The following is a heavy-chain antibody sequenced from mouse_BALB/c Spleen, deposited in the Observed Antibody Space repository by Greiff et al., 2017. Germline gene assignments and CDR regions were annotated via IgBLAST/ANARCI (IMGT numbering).Heavy chain of an antibody. V-gene: IGHV5-9-1*01. CDR2: ISSGGSYT. CDR3: AREVHNYFDY. D-gene: IGHD2-14*01. CDR1: GFTFSSYA. J-gene: IGHJ2*01. Sequence: EVMLVESGGGLVQPGGSLKLSCAASGFTFSSYAMSWVRQTPEKRLEWVATISSGGSYTYYPDSVKGRFTISRDNAKNTLYLQMSSLRSEDTAMYYCAREVHNYFDYWGQGTTLTVSS.